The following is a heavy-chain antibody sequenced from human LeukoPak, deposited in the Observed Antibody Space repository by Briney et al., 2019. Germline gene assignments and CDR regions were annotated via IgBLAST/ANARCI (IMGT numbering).Heavy chain of an antibody. V-gene: IGHV3-48*03. D-gene: IGHD6-19*01. CDR2: IASSGTTK. J-gene: IGHJ4*02. CDR1: RFPFSVYE. Sequence: GGSLRLSCAVPRFPFSVYEMNWVRQAPGKGLEWVSNIASSGTTKYYADSVKGRFSISRDNAKSSLYLQMNSLRVEDTAVYYCTLLAVASDFDYWGQGALVTVSS. CDR3: TLLAVASDFDY.